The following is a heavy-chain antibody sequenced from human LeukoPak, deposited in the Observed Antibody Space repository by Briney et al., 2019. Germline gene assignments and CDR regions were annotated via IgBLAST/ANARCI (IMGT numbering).Heavy chain of an antibody. Sequence: PGGSLRLYCAASGFTFSTYWVSWVRQPPGKGLEWVADIKHDGSEKYFVDSVKDRFTISRDNAKNSLYLQMNSLRAEDTAVYYCARVGTAEGTLEDYWGQGTLVTVSS. CDR3: ARVGTAEGTLEDY. CDR1: GFTFSTYW. D-gene: IGHD6-13*01. CDR2: IKHDGSEK. J-gene: IGHJ4*02. V-gene: IGHV3-7*01.